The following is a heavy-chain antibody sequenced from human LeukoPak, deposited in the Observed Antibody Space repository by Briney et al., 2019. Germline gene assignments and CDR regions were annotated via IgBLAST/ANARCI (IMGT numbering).Heavy chain of an antibody. D-gene: IGHD5-24*01. CDR2: ISWNSRSI. V-gene: IGHV3-9*01. Sequence: GGSLRLSWAASGFTFDDYVMHWVRQAPGKGVEGVSNISWNSRSIGYADSVKGRFTISRDNAKNSLYLQMNSLRAEDTALYYCAKDKYGDNDYYFYGLDVWGQGTTVTVSS. J-gene: IGHJ6*02. CDR1: GFTFDDYV. CDR3: AKDKYGDNDYYFYGLDV.